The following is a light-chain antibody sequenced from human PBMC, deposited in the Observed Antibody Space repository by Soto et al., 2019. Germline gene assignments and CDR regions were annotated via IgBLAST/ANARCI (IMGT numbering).Light chain of an antibody. J-gene: IGLJ1*01. Sequence: QSALTQPASVSGSPGQSITISCTGASGDDGTYKYVSWYQQYPGKAPKLILYEVNNRPSGVSYRFSGSKSGNTASLTISGLQAEDEADYYCSSDALREYFGTGTKLTVL. CDR2: EVN. CDR1: SGDDGTYKY. CDR3: SSDALREY. V-gene: IGLV2-14*01.